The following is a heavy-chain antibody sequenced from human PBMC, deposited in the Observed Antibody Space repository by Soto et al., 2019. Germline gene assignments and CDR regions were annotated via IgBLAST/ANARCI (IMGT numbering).Heavy chain of an antibody. CDR2: IYYSGST. D-gene: IGHD3-22*01. V-gene: IGHV4-31*03. J-gene: IGHJ4*02. CDR3: ATSPWNNYESSGYFDN. Sequence: SETLSLTCTVSGGSISSGGYYWIWIHQHPGKGLEWIGYIYYSGSTYYNPSLKSRVTISVDTSKNQFSLKLSSVTAADTAVYYCATSPWNNYESSGYFDNWGQGSLDTVSS. CDR1: GGSISSGGYY.